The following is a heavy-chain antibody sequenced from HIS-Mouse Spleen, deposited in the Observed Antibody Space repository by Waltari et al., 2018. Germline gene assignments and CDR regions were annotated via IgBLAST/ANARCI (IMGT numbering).Heavy chain of an antibody. CDR1: GFTFSSYA. CDR3: AKDHEGEAGEDAFDI. Sequence: EVQLLESGGGLVQPGGSLRLSCAASGFTFSSYAMSWVRQAPGKGLGWVSVISGSGGSTYSADSVKGRFTISRDNSKNTLYLQMNSLRAEDTAVYYCAKDHEGEAGEDAFDIWGQGTMVTVSS. J-gene: IGHJ3*02. V-gene: IGHV3-23*01. CDR2: ISGSGGST. D-gene: IGHD7-27*01.